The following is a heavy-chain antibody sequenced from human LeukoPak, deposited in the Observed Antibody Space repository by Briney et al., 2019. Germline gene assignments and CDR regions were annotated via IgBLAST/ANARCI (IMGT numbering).Heavy chain of an antibody. CDR1: AGSISSSSYY. J-gene: IGHJ6*03. D-gene: IGHD3-16*01. CDR3: ARGTRGNYYMDV. Sequence: PSETLSLTCTVSAGSISSSSYYWGRIRQPPGKGLEWIGSNYFSGSTYYNPSLKSRVTISVDTSKKQFSLKLSSVTAADTAVYFCARGTRGNYYMDVWGKGTTVTVSS. V-gene: IGHV4-39*07. CDR2: NYFSGST.